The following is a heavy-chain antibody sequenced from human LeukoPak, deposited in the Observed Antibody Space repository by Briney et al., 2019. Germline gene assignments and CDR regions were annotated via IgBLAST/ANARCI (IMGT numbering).Heavy chain of an antibody. Sequence: GGSLRLSCAASGFTFSNYGMHWVRQAPGKGLEWVAAISYDGSNTYYADSVKGRFTIPRDNSKNTLYLQMNSLRAEDTAVYYCAKRGGDDTNYYCFHYWGQGTLVTVSS. CDR2: ISYDGSNT. CDR1: GFTFSNYG. D-gene: IGHD2-21*01. J-gene: IGHJ4*02. V-gene: IGHV3-30*18. CDR3: AKRGGDDTNYYCFHY.